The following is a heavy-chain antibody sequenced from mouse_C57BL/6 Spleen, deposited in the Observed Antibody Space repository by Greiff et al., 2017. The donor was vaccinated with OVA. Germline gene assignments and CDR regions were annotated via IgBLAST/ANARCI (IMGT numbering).Heavy chain of an antibody. CDR2: IYPGDGDT. D-gene: IGHD1-1*01. CDR1: GYAFSSSW. Sequence: QVQLQQSGPELVKPGASVKISCKASGYAFSSSWMNWVKQRPGKGLEWIGRIYPGDGDTNYNGKLKGRATLTAVKSSSTAYMQLSSLTSVDSAVYFCAYGSSPYYFDYWGQGTTLTVSS. CDR3: AYGSSPYYFDY. J-gene: IGHJ2*01. V-gene: IGHV1-82*01.